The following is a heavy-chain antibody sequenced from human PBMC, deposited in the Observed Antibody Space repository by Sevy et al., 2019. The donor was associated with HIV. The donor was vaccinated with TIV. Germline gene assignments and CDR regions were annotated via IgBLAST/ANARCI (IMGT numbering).Heavy chain of an antibody. V-gene: IGHV3-21*01. J-gene: IGHJ3*02. CDR3: ARDSRDGYNPRGASDAFDI. CDR1: GCTFSSYS. Sequence: GGSLRLSCAASGCTFSSYSMNWVRQAPGKGLEWVSSIRSSSSYIYYADSVKGRFTISRDNAKNSLYLQMNSLRAEDTAVYYCARDSRDGYNPRGASDAFDIWSQGTMVTVSS. CDR2: IRSSSSYI. D-gene: IGHD5-12*01.